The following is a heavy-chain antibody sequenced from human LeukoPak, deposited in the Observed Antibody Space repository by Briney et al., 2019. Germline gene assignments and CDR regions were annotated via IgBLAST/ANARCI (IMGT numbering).Heavy chain of an antibody. J-gene: IGHJ3*02. CDR2: INPNSGGT. CDR3: ARDYYDSSGFGAFDI. Sequence: ASVKVSCKASGYTFTANYMHWVRQAPGQGLEWMGWINPNSGGTNYAQKFQGRVTMTRDTSISTAYMDLSRLRSDDTAVYYCARDYYDSSGFGAFDIWGQRTMVTVSS. D-gene: IGHD3-22*01. V-gene: IGHV1-2*02. CDR1: GYTFTANY.